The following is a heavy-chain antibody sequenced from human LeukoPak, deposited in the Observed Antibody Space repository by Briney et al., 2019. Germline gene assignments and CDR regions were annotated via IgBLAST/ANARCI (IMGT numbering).Heavy chain of an antibody. CDR1: GGSFSGYY. D-gene: IGHD3-16*02. Sequence: SETLSLTCAVYGGSFSGYYWSWIRQPPGKGLEWIGEINHSGSTNYNPSLKSRVTISVDTSKNQFSLKLSSVTAADTAVYYCARGLRAQGPYDYVWGSYRRHLYFDYWGQGTLVTVSS. V-gene: IGHV4-34*01. CDR2: INHSGST. J-gene: IGHJ4*02. CDR3: ARGLRAQGPYDYVWGSYRRHLYFDY.